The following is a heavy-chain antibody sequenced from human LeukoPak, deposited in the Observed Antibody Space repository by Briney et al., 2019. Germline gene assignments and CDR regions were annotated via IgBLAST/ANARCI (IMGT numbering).Heavy chain of an antibody. CDR3: ARAAVRGSPHGNFQH. J-gene: IGHJ1*01. Sequence: PGGSLTLSCAASGFTFSGYWMSWVRRAPGKELEGVANIKQDGSEKYYVDSVKGRFTISRDNAKNSLYPQMNSLRAEDTAVYYCARAAVRGSPHGNFQHWGQGTLVTVSS. D-gene: IGHD3-10*01. CDR2: IKQDGSEK. V-gene: IGHV3-7*01. CDR1: GFTFSGYW.